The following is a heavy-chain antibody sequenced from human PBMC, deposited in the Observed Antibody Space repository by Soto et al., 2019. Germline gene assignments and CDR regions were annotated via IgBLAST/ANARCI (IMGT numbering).Heavy chain of an antibody. Sequence: SETLGLSCVLYGGSFSVYYWSWIGQPPGKGLEWIGEINHSGSTNYNPSLKSRVTISVDTSKNQFSLKLSSVTAADTAVYYRARKVAGKGRDWFDPWGQGTMVTVSS. V-gene: IGHV4-34*01. CDR1: GGSFSVYY. CDR2: INHSGST. CDR3: ARKVAGKGRDWFDP. J-gene: IGHJ5*02. D-gene: IGHD6-19*01.